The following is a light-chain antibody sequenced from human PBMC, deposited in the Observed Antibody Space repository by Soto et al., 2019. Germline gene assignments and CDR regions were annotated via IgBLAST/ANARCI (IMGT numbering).Light chain of an antibody. CDR2: STS. Sequence: EIEVTQYKSSVSESVGDSVTLTCRASQDIATWLAWYQQKPGKAPKLLISSTSILHSGVPARFSGSGSGRYFTLTISSLQAEDFATYYCQRANSLPITFGQGTRLEI. V-gene: IGKV1-12*01. J-gene: IGKJ5*01. CDR3: QRANSLPIT. CDR1: QDIATW.